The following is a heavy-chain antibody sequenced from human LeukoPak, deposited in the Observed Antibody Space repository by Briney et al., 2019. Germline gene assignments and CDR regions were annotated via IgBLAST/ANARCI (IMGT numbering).Heavy chain of an antibody. D-gene: IGHD6-19*01. CDR1: SGSISSYY. J-gene: IGHJ4*02. Sequence: SETLSLTCTVSSGSISSYYWSWIRQPPGKGLEWIGYIYYSGSTNYNPSLKSRVTISVDTSKNQFSLKLSSVTAADTAVYYCARGKAVAGDFDYWGQGTLVTVSS. CDR3: ARGKAVAGDFDY. CDR2: IYYSGST. V-gene: IGHV4-59*01.